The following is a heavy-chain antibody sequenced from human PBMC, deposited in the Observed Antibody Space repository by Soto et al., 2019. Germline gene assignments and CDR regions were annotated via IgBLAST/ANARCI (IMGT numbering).Heavy chain of an antibody. Sequence: GESLKISCKGSGYSFTSYWISWVRQMPGKGLEWMGRIDPSDSYTNYSPSFQGHVTISADKSISTAYLQWSSLKASDTAMYYCASTGEQQLVHRTYYFSGMDVLRQETTLKVFS. V-gene: IGHV5-10-1*01. CDR1: GYSFTSYW. D-gene: IGHD6-13*01. CDR3: ASTGEQQLVHRTYYFSGMDV. CDR2: IDPSDSYT. J-gene: IGHJ6*02.